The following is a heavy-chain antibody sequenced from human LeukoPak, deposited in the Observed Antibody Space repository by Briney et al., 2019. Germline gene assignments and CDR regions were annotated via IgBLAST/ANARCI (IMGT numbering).Heavy chain of an antibody. CDR3: AGPAADCTNGVCYVN. CDR2: ISGSGGST. V-gene: IGHV3-23*01. CDR1: GFTFSSYA. Sequence: PGGSLRLSCAASGFTFSSYAMSWVRQAPGKGLEWVSAISGSGGSTYYADSVKGRFTISRDNSKNTLYLQMNSLRAEDTAVYYCAGPAADCTNGVCYVNWGQGTLVTVPS. D-gene: IGHD2-8*01. J-gene: IGHJ4*02.